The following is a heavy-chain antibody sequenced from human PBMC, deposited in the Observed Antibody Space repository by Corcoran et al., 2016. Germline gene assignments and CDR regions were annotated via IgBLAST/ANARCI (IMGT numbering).Heavy chain of an antibody. CDR2: ISAYNGNT. V-gene: IGHV1-18*01. J-gene: IGHJ4*02. D-gene: IGHD3-3*01. CDR3: AREQVNTIVGVVIKVPRTQNYVDY. CDR1: GYTFTSYG. Sequence: QVQLVQSGAEVKKPGASVKVSCKASGYTFTSYGISWVRQAPGPGLEWMGWISAYNGNTNYAQKLQGRVTMTTETSTSTAYMELRSLRSDDTSVYYCAREQVNTIVGVVIKVPRTQNYVDYWGQGTLVTVSS.